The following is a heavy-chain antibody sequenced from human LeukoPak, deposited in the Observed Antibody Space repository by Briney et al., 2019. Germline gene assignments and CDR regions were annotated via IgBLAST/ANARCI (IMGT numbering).Heavy chain of an antibody. CDR3: AKDHGYCGGGSCYSGPNAFDI. CDR2: ISWNSGSI. Sequence: GGSLRLSCAASGFTFDDYAMHWVRQAPGKGLEWVSGISWNSGSIGYADSVKGRFTISRDNSKNTLYLQMNSLRAEDTAVYYCAKDHGYCGGGSCYSGPNAFDIWGQGTLVTVSS. V-gene: IGHV3-9*01. J-gene: IGHJ3*02. CDR1: GFTFDDYA. D-gene: IGHD2-15*01.